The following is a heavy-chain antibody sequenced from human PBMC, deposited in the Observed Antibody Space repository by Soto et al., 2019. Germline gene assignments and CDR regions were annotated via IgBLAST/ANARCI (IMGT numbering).Heavy chain of an antibody. V-gene: IGHV3-9*01. J-gene: IGHJ1*01. CDR2: INWNSGSI. Sequence: GGSLRLSCAASGFTFDDYAMHWFRQVPGKGLEWVSGINWNSGSIGYGDSVKGRFAISRDNAKNSLHLQMNSLSAEDTAFYCCVKDESINWYSGHFRHWGQGTLVTVSS. D-gene: IGHD6-13*01. CDR3: VKDESINWYSGHFRH. CDR1: GFTFDDYA.